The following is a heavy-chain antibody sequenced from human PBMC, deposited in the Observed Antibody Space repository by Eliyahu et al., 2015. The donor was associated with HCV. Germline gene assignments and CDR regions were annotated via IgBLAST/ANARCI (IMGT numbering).Heavy chain of an antibody. CDR2: INPNXGGT. D-gene: IGHD3-9*01. CDR1: GYTFTGYY. Sequence: QVQLVQSGAXVRKPGASVKVSCKASGYTFTGYYMHXVRQAPGQGLEXMGWINPNXGGTNYAQKFQGWVTMTRDTSISTAYMELSRLRSDDTAVYYCARGNPKTLRYFDWSPRNHYYXDYWGQGTLVTVSX. J-gene: IGHJ4*02. V-gene: IGHV1-2*04. CDR3: ARGNPKTLRYFDWSPRNHYYXDY.